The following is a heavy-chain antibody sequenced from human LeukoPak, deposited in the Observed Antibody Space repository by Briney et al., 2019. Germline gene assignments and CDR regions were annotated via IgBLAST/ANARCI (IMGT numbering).Heavy chain of an antibody. V-gene: IGHV3-9*01. CDR1: GFSFDEYA. D-gene: IGHD3-16*01. CDR2: ISWNSGIR. J-gene: IGHJ3*02. CDR3: AKGHSGPGGGLNI. Sequence: GGSLRLSCAASGFSFDEYAMHWVRHAPGKGLEWVSGISWNSGIRDYAASVKGRFTISRDNARISLYLQMNSLRAEDTALYYCAKGHSGPGGGLNIWGQGTMVTVSS.